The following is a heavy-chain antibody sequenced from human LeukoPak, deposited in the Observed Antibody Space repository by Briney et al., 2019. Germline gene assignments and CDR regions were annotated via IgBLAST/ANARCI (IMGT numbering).Heavy chain of an antibody. CDR1: TYSISSAYY. CDR3: ARGKKRSGCSTPSCYASSYYYYYMDV. CDR2: IYHSGST. D-gene: IGHD2-2*01. J-gene: IGHJ6*03. V-gene: IGHV4-38-2*02. Sequence: SETLSLTCSVSTYSISSAYYWGWIRQPPGKGLQWIGSIYHSGSTSYNPSLKSRVTISVDTSKNQFSLKLSSVTAADTAVYYCARGKKRSGCSTPSCYASSYYYYYMDVWGKGTTVTVSS.